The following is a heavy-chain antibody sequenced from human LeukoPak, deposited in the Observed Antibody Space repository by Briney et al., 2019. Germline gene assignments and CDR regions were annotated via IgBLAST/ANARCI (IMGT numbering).Heavy chain of an antibody. J-gene: IGHJ5*02. V-gene: IGHV1-69*05. Sequence: ASVKVSCKASGGTFSSYAISWVRQAPGQGLEWMGGIIPIFGTANYAQKFQGRVMITTDESTSTAYMELSSLRSEDTAVYYCARHLATVTTLNWFDPWGQGTLVTVSS. CDR3: ARHLATVTTLNWFDP. CDR2: IIPIFGTA. D-gene: IGHD4-17*01. CDR1: GGTFSSYA.